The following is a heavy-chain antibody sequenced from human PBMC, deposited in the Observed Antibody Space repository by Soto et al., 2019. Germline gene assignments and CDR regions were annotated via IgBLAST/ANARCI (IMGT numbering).Heavy chain of an antibody. CDR3: ARDNRYYDILTGYRIGDYTGFGMDV. J-gene: IGHJ6*02. V-gene: IGHV4-31*03. CDR2: IYYSGST. Sequence: QVQLQESGPGLVKPSQTLSLTCTVSGGSISSGGYYWSWIRQHPGKGLEWIGYIYYSGSTYYNPSLKSRVTISVDTSKNQFSLKLSSVTAADTAVYYCARDNRYYDILTGYRIGDYTGFGMDVWGQGTTVTVSS. D-gene: IGHD3-9*01. CDR1: GGSISSGGYY.